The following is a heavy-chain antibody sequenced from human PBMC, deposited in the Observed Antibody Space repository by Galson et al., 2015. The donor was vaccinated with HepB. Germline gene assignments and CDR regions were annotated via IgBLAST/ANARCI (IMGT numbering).Heavy chain of an antibody. Sequence: SLRLSCAASGFTVSTKYMSWVRQAPGKGLEWVSVIYAVGTTYYADSVKGRFTISRDNSKNTLYLQMNRLRAEDTAVYYCAKHSTDAMQYNCFDPWGQGTLVTVSS. CDR1: GFTVSTKY. V-gene: IGHV3-66*01. CDR2: IYAVGTT. J-gene: IGHJ5*02. D-gene: IGHD1-26*01. CDR3: AKHSTDAMQYNCFDP.